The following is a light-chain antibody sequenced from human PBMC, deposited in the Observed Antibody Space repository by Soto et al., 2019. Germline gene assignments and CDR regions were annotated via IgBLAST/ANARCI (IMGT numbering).Light chain of an antibody. J-gene: IGKJ1*01. CDR3: QQSYSSPGT. V-gene: IGKV1-39*01. CDR2: AAS. CDR1: QSIDKY. Sequence: DIQMTQSPSSLSASVGERVTITCRASQSIDKYLNWYQHKPGKAPYLLIYAASHLRSGVPTRFSGSGTGTSFTLTISSLQYKDLATYYCQQSYSSPGTFGRGIKVELK.